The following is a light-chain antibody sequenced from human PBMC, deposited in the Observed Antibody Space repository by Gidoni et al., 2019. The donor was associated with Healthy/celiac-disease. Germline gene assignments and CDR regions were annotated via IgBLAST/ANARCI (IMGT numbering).Light chain of an antibody. J-gene: IGKJ2*01. CDR1: QSVSSY. CDR2: DAS. CDR3: QQRSNWPVT. V-gene: IGKV3-11*01. Sequence: IVLTPSPATLSLSPGERATLSCRASQSVSSYLAWYQQKPGQAPRLLIYDASNRATGIPARFSGSGSGTDFTLTISSLEPEDFAVYYCQQRSNWPVTFGQGTKLESK.